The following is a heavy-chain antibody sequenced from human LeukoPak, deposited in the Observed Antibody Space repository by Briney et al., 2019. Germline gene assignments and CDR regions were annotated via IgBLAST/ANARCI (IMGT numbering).Heavy chain of an antibody. Sequence: ASVKVSCKASGYTFTNYYIHWVRQAPGQGVEWVGMINPSGGRTSYAQRFQGRVTVTTDTSTSTVYMQLSSLASEDTAVYYCARERRAWGEDFWGQGTLVTVSS. J-gene: IGHJ4*02. CDR3: ARERRAWGEDF. CDR1: GYTFTNYY. D-gene: IGHD3-16*01. V-gene: IGHV1-46*01. CDR2: INPSGGRT.